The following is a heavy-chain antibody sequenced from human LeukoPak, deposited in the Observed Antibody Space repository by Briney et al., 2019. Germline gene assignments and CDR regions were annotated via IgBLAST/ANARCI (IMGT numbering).Heavy chain of an antibody. J-gene: IGHJ6*03. V-gene: IGHV4-61*02. CDR3: ARDYGSGSYALGLYYYYYYMDV. Sequence: SETLSLTCTVSGSSISSGSYYWSWLRQPPGKGLEWIGRIYTSGSTNYNPSLKSRVTISVDTSKNQFSLKLSSVTAADTAVYYCARDYGSGSYALGLYYYYYYMDVWGKGTTVTISS. D-gene: IGHD3-10*01. CDR2: IYTSGST. CDR1: GSSISSGSYY.